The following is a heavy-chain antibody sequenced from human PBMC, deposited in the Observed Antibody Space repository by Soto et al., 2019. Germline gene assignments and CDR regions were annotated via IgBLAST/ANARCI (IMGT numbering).Heavy chain of an antibody. CDR1: GFTFSSYA. J-gene: IGHJ5*02. V-gene: IGHV3-23*01. CDR3: AKDALGEKLARRFDP. Sequence: EVQLLESGGGLVQPGGSLRLSCAASGFTFSSYAMSWVRQAPGKGLAWVSAISGSGGSTYYADSVKGRFTISRDNSKNPLYLQMNSLRAEDTAVYYCAKDALGEKLARRFDPWGQGTLVTVAS. D-gene: IGHD3-10*01. CDR2: ISGSGGST.